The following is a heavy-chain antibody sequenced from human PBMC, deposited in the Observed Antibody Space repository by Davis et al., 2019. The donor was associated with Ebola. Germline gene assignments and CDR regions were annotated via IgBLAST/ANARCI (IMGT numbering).Heavy chain of an antibody. CDR3: ARERGPLEYFDY. CDR2: IDHTGST. CDR1: GNSISSGYY. J-gene: IGHJ4*02. Sequence: SETLSLTCTVSGNSISSGYYWGWIRQPPGKGLEWIGSIDHTGSTYSNPSLKSRVTISVDTSKNQFSLKLSSVTAADTAIYYCARERGPLEYFDYWGQGTLVTVSS. V-gene: IGHV4-38-2*02. D-gene: IGHD1-1*01.